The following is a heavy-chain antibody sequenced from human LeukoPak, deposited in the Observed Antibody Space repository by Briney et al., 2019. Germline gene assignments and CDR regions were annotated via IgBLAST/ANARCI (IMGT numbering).Heavy chain of an antibody. CDR2: ISGSGGST. J-gene: IGHJ4*02. CDR3: AKAARGYYDSSGYYLFDY. CDR1: GFTFSSYA. Sequence: GGSLRLSCAASGFTFSSYAMSWVRQAPGKGLEWVSAISGSGGSTYYADSVKGRFTISRDNSKNTLYLQMNSLRAEDTAVYYCAKAARGYYDSSGYYLFDYWGQGTLVTVSS. D-gene: IGHD3-22*01. V-gene: IGHV3-23*01.